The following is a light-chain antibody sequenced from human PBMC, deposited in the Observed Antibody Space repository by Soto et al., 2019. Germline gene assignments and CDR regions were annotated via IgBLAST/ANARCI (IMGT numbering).Light chain of an antibody. J-gene: IGLJ2*01. CDR1: SGHSSYI. CDR2: LEGSGSY. V-gene: IGLV4-60*03. CDR3: ETWDSNTHEV. Sequence: QPVLTQSSSASASLGSSVKLTCTLSSGHSSYIIAWHQQQPGKAPRYLMKLEGSGSYNKGSGVPDRFSGSSSGADRYLTISNLQSEDEADYYCETWDSNTHEVFGGGTKLTVL.